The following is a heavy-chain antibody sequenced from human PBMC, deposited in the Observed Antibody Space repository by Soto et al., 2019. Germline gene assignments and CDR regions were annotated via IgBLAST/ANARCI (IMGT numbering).Heavy chain of an antibody. V-gene: IGHV1-69*02. D-gene: IGHD3-22*01. CDR2: IIPILGIA. CDR1: GGTFSSYT. Sequence: SVKVSCKASGGTFSSYTISWVRQAPGQGLEWMGRIIPILGIANYAQKFQGRVTITADKSTSTAYMELSSLRSEDTAVYYCARGKRGYYDSSGYSILYYFDYWGQGTLVTVSS. CDR3: ARGKRGYYDSSGYSILYYFDY. J-gene: IGHJ4*02.